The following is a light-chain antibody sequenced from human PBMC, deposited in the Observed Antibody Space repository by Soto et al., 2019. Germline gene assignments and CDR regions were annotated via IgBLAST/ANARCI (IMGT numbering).Light chain of an antibody. V-gene: IGKV3-11*01. CDR3: QQRSQWPLN. Sequence: EIVLTQSPATLSLSPGERATLSCRASQSIGTSLDWYQQKPGQVPRLLIFDALDRATGMPARFSGSGSGTDFTLTIRHLGPDDCAVYYCQQRSQWPLNFGGGTKVEIK. J-gene: IGKJ4*01. CDR2: DAL. CDR1: QSIGTS.